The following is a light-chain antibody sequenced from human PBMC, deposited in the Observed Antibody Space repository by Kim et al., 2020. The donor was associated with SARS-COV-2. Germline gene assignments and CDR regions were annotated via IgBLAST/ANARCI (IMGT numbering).Light chain of an antibody. CDR3: QQHDSYPQR. J-gene: IGKJ2*03. Sequence: DIQLTQSPSFLSASVGDRVTITCRASQGISSYLAWYQQKPGKAPKLLIYAASTLQSGVPSRFSGSGSGTEFTLTISSLQPEDFATYYCQQHDSYPQRFGQGTKLEIK. V-gene: IGKV1-9*01. CDR2: AAS. CDR1: QGISSY.